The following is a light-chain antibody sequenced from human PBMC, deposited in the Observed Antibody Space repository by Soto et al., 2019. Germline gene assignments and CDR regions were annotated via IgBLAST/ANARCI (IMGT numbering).Light chain of an antibody. CDR1: NSDIGVYNY. V-gene: IGLV2-14*01. CDR2: QVR. CDR3: SSLTTSSTWV. J-gene: IGLJ3*02. Sequence: QSVLTQPASVSGSPGQSITISCTGTNSDIGVYNYVSWYQQQPGKAPKLIIYQVRNRPSGVSNRFSGSKSGNTASLIISGLQAEDEADYYCSSLTTSSTWVFGGGTQLTVL.